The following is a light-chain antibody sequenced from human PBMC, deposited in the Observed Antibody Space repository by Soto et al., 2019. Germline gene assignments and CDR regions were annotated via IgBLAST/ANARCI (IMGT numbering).Light chain of an antibody. CDR1: QSVLHKSNNKNY. J-gene: IGKJ2*01. CDR2: WAS. V-gene: IGKV4-1*01. CDR3: QQLYATPPYT. Sequence: DIVMTQSPDSLAVSLGERATINCKSSQSVLHKSNNKNYLAWYQQKPGQPPKLLIYWASTRESGVPDRFSGSGSGTDFPLTIRRLAAEDVGVYYCQQLYATPPYTFGQGTKLEIK.